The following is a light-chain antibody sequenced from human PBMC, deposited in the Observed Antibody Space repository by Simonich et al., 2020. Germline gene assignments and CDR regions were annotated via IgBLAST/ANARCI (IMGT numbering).Light chain of an antibody. CDR1: SSDVGGYNY. CDR2: EVS. CDR3: SSYTSSSTWV. V-gene: IGLV2-14*01. J-gene: IGLJ3*02. Sequence: QSALTQPASVSGSPGQSITISCTGTSSDVGGYNYVSWYQQHPGKAPKLMIYEVSKRPSGVPHPFSGSKSGNTASLTISGLQAEDEADYYCSSYTSSSTWVFGGGTKLTVL.